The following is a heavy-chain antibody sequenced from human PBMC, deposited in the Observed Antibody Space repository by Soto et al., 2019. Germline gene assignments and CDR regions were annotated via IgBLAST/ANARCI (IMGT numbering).Heavy chain of an antibody. CDR2: ISSSGSTI. CDR3: ARESTTIFGVVISGYYFEY. J-gene: IGHJ4*02. D-gene: IGHD3-3*01. V-gene: IGHV3-48*03. CDR1: GFTFSSSE. Sequence: RLSCAASGFTFSSSEMNWVRQAPGKGLEWVSYISSSGSTIYYADSVKGRFTISRDNAKNSLYLQMNSLRAEDTAVYYCARESTTIFGVVISGYYFEYWGKGTLVTVSS.